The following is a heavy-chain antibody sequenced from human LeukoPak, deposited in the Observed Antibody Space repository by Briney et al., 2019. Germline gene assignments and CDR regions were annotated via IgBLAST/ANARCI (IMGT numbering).Heavy chain of an antibody. J-gene: IGHJ4*02. CDR3: VRLRRNSDTSGYYYYYDF. CDR1: GFTFSDYY. V-gene: IGHV3-11*06. CDR2: ISVRSNYI. D-gene: IGHD3-22*01. Sequence: GGSLRLSCAASGFTFSDYYMTWIRQAPGKGLEWVSSISVRSNYIYYADSVRGRFTISRDDTRDSLYLQMNSLRAEDTAVYYCVRLRRNSDTSGYYYYYDFWGQGTLVTVSS.